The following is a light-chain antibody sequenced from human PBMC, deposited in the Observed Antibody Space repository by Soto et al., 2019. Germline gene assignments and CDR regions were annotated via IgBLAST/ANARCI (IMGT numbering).Light chain of an antibody. CDR3: NSFTTSSAYV. Sequence: QSVLTQPASVSGSPGQAITISCTGTSSDIGSYNRVSWYQQPPGTAPKLIIYEVNNRPSGVPDRFSGSKSGNTASLTISELQAEDEAAYYCNSFTTSSAYVFGTGTKVTVL. CDR2: EVN. J-gene: IGLJ1*01. CDR1: SSDIGSYNR. V-gene: IGLV2-18*02.